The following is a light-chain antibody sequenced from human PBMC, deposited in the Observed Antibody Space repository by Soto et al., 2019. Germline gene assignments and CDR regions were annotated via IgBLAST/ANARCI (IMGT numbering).Light chain of an antibody. J-gene: IGKJ4*01. Sequence: EIVLTQSLATLSLSPGERATLSCRASQSVNNYLAWYQQKPGQPPRLLISDASNRATGIPGRFSGSGSGTDFTLTISTLEPEDFAIYYCQQCSNWPLTFGGGTKVEIK. V-gene: IGKV3-11*01. CDR1: QSVNNY. CDR2: DAS. CDR3: QQCSNWPLT.